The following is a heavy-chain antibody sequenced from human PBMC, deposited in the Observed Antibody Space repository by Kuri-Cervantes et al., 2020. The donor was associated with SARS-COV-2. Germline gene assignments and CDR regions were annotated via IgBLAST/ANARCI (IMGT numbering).Heavy chain of an antibody. CDR3: ARDLYGVLYYFDY. Sequence: GESMKIYCAASGFTFSSYAMHWVRQAPGKGLEWVAVISYDGSNKYYADSVKGRFTISRDNSKNTLYLQMNSLRAEDTAVYYCARDLYGVLYYFDYWGQGTLVTVSS. CDR2: ISYDGSNK. J-gene: IGHJ4*02. V-gene: IGHV3-30*04. CDR1: GFTFSSYA. D-gene: IGHD4-17*01.